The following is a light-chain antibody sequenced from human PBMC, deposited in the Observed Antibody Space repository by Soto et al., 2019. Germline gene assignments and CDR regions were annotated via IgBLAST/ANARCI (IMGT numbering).Light chain of an antibody. J-gene: IGKJ1*01. CDR1: QNIGSS. CDR2: TTS. V-gene: IGKV1-17*03. CDR3: QQLNSYPRT. Sequence: DIQMTQSPSAMSASVGDRVTITCRASQNIGSSLAWFQQKPGKVPKRLIHTTSTLESGVPSRFSGSGSVTEFTLTISSLQPEDFATYYCQQLNSYPRTFGQGTKVDIK.